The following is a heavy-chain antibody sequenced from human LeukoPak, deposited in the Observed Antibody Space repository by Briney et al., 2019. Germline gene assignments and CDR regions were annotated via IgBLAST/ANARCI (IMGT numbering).Heavy chain of an antibody. CDR1: GYTFTGNY. D-gene: IGHD6-13*01. CDR3: ARGQGSSWFDY. V-gene: IGHV1-2*02. Sequence: ASVKVSCKASGYTFTGNYMHWVRQAPGHGLEWMGWINPNSGDTHYAQNFQGRVTMTRDTSISTAYMELSRLTSDDTAIYYCARGQGSSWFDYWGQGTLVSVSS. J-gene: IGHJ5*01. CDR2: INPNSGDT.